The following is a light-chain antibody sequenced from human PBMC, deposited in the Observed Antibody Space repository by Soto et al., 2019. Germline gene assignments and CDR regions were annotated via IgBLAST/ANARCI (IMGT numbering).Light chain of an antibody. CDR1: SSDVGGYTY. V-gene: IGLV2-14*01. CDR2: EVS. CDR3: SSFTSSNTVI. J-gene: IGLJ2*01. Sequence: QSAPTQPASVSGSPGQTITISCTGTSSDVGGYTYVSWYQQHPGKAPKLLIYEVSSRPSGISNRFSASKSGNTASLTISGLQTEDEADDYCSSFTSSNTVIFGGGTKVTVL.